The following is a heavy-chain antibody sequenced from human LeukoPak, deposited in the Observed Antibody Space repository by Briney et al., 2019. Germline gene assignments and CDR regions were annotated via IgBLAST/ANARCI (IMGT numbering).Heavy chain of an antibody. CDR2: IYTSGST. J-gene: IGHJ5*02. CDR3: ARDLYFYGSGSSLSWFDP. V-gene: IGHV4-4*07. CDR1: GGSISSYY. D-gene: IGHD3-10*01. Sequence: SETLSLTCTVSGGSISSYYWSWIRQPAGKGLEWIGRIYTSGSTNYNPSLKSRVTISVDTSKNQFSLKLSSVTAADTAMYYCARDLYFYGSGSSLSWFDPWGQGTLVTVSS.